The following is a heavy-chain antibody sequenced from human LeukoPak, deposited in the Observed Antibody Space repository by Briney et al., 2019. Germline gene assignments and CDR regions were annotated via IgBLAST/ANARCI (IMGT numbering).Heavy chain of an antibody. CDR2: ISSSSSYI. CDR3: ARDASGGNLPFDY. D-gene: IGHD4-23*01. V-gene: IGHV3-21*01. J-gene: IGHJ4*02. Sequence: GGSLRLSCAASGFTFSSYSMNWVRQAPGKGLEWVSSISSSSSYIYYADSVKGRFTISRDNGKYSLYLQMNSLRVEDTAVYYCARDASGGNLPFDYWGLGTPVTVSS. CDR1: GFTFSSYS.